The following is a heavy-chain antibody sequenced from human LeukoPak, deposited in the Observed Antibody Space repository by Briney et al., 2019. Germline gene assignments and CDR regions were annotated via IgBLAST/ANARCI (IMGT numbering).Heavy chain of an antibody. V-gene: IGHV4-59*01. CDR2: FHNSGTS. J-gene: IGHJ4*02. D-gene: IGHD5-12*01. CDR3: ARYHNGYDDY. CDR1: DDSISDYY. Sequence: PSETLSLTCTVSDDSISDYYRGWIRQPPGKGLEWIGYFHNSGTSTYNPSLKSQVTISADTSKIQFSLKLNSLTTADTAVYYCARYHNGYDDYWGQGSLVTVSS.